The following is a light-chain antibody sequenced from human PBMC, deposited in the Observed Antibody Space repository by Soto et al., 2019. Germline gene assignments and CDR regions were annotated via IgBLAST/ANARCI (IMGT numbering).Light chain of an antibody. V-gene: IGKV3-11*01. CDR2: DTS. J-gene: IGKJ5*01. CDR3: QQRSNWPPIT. Sequence: FVLTQSPATLSLCPLERGRRSCRASQSVSSYLAWYQQKPGQAPRLLIYDTSNRATGVPARFSGSGSGTDFTLTISSLEPEDFAVYYCQQRSNWPPITFGQGTRLEIK. CDR1: QSVSSY.